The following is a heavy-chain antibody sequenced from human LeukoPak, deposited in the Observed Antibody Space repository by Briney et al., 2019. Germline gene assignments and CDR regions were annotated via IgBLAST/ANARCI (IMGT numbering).Heavy chain of an antibody. CDR3: ARDLEAGTTNFDY. CDR2: ISAYNGNT. CDR1: GYTFTNYV. D-gene: IGHD1-1*01. V-gene: IGHV1-18*04. J-gene: IGHJ4*02. Sequence: GGSVKVSCKASGYTFTNYVIRWVRQAPGQGLEGMGWISAYNGNTNFAQKLQGRVTMTTDTSTSTAYMELRSLRSDDTAVYYCARDLEAGTTNFDYWGQGTLVTVSS.